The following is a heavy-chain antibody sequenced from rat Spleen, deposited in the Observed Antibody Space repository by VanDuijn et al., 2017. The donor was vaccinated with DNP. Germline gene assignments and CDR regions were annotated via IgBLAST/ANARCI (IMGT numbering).Heavy chain of an antibody. D-gene: IGHD1-1*01. CDR2: ISTSGGST. CDR1: GFTFSNYD. V-gene: IGHV5-25*01. CDR3: ARLQLHAMDA. J-gene: IGHJ4*01. Sequence: EVQLVESGGGLVQPGRSLKLSCAASGFTFSNYDMAWVRQAPTKGLEWVASISTSGGSTYYRDSVKGRFTVSRDNAKSTLYLQMDSLRSEDTATYYCARLQLHAMDAWGQGTSVTVSS.